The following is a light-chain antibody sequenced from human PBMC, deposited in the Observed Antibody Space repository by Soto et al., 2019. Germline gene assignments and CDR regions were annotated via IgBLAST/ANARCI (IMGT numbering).Light chain of an antibody. CDR3: QPSYSTAWK. CDR2: AAS. Sequence: DIQMTQSPSSLSASVGDRVTITCRASQSISSYVSLYQQKPGKAPKVLPYAASSLQSGVPSRFSGRGSGTDFTLTISRLQPEDFGTYYCQPSYSTAWKFGPGTKVDI. V-gene: IGKV1-39*01. J-gene: IGKJ1*01. CDR1: QSISSY.